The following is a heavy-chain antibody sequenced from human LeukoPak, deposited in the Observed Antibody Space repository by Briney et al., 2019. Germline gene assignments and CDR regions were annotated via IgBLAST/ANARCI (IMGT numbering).Heavy chain of an antibody. J-gene: IGHJ4*02. V-gene: IGHV3-23*01. D-gene: IGHD5-12*01. CDR1: GFTFSSYA. CDR2: ISGSGGST. Sequence: PGGSLRPSCAASGFTFSSYAMSWVRQAPGKGLEWVSAISGSGGSTYYADSVKGRFTISRDNSKNTLYLQMNSLRAEDTAVYYCAKRRSGYGYYFDYWGQGTLVTVSS. CDR3: AKRRSGYGYYFDY.